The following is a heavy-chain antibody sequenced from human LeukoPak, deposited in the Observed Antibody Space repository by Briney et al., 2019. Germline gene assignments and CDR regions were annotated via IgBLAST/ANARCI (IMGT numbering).Heavy chain of an antibody. Sequence: SETLSLTCAVYGGSFSGFYWSWIRQSPGRGLEWIGEINHTGSIFYNPSLKSRVTILVDKSKNQFSLKLSSVTAADTAVYYCARDTPLRGFDYWGQGTLVTVSS. V-gene: IGHV4-34*01. J-gene: IGHJ4*02. CDR2: INHTGSI. CDR3: ARDTPLRGFDY. D-gene: IGHD2-2*02. CDR1: GGSFSGFY.